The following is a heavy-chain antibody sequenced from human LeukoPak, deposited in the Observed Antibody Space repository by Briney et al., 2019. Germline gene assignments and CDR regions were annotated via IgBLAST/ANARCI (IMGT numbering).Heavy chain of an antibody. V-gene: IGHV4-30-2*01. CDR3: ARDLADSKSY. D-gene: IGHD2-15*01. Sequence: SETLSLTCAVSGGSISSGGYPWSWIRQPPGKGLEWIGYIYHSGSTYYNPSLKSRVTISVDRSKNQFSLKLSSVTAADTAVYYCARDLADSKSYWGQGTLVTVSS. CDR1: GGSISSGGYP. J-gene: IGHJ4*02. CDR2: IYHSGST.